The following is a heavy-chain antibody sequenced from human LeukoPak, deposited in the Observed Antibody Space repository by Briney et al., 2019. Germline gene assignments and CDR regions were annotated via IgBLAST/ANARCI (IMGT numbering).Heavy chain of an antibody. CDR2: IYYSRST. J-gene: IGHJ4*02. V-gene: IGHV4-30-4*01. Sequence: TSQTLSLTCTVSGGSINSGDYYGSWIRQPPGEGLEWIGYIYYSRSTYYHPSLKSRVTISVDTSKNQFSLKLSSVTAADTAVYYCARGEWVRGVPFFDYWGQGTLVTVSS. CDR1: GGSINSGDYY. D-gene: IGHD3-10*01. CDR3: ARGEWVRGVPFFDY.